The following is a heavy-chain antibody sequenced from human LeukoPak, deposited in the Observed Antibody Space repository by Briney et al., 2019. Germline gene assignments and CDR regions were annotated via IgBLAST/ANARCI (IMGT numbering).Heavy chain of an antibody. CDR1: GYTFTGYY. CDR3: ARDQRYCSGGSCYPDWFDP. D-gene: IGHD2-15*01. J-gene: IGHJ5*02. Sequence: ASVKVSCKASGYTFTGYYMHWVRQAPGQGLEWMGWISPNSGGTNYAQQFQGRVTMTRDTSISTAYMELSRLRSDDTAVYYCARDQRYCSGGSCYPDWFDPWGQGTLVTVST. CDR2: ISPNSGGT. V-gene: IGHV1-2*02.